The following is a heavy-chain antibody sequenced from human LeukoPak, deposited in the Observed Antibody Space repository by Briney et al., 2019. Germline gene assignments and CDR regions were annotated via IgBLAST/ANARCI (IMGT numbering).Heavy chain of an antibody. V-gene: IGHV4-4*09. CDR2: IYTSGST. J-gene: IGHJ3*02. CDR1: GGSISSYY. D-gene: IGHD6-13*01. CDR3: ASLGSMAAAGTPDDAFDI. Sequence: SETLSLTCTVSGGSISSYYWSWIRQPPGKGLGWIGYIYTSGSTNYNPSLKSRVTISVDTSKNQFSLKLSSVTAADTAVYYCASLGSMAAAGTPDDAFDIWGQGTMVTVSS.